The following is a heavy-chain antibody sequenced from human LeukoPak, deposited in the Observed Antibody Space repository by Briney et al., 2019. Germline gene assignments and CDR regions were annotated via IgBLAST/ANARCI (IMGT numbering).Heavy chain of an antibody. D-gene: IGHD3-10*02. Sequence: PGGSLRLSCAGSGFTFSVYNMYWVRQAPGKGLEWVSYISSSGSTIYYADSVKGRFTISRDNAKNSLYLQMNSLRAEDTAVYYCAELGITMIGGVWGKGTTVTISS. V-gene: IGHV3-48*04. CDR1: GFTFSVYN. CDR2: ISSSGSTI. J-gene: IGHJ6*04. CDR3: AELGITMIGGV.